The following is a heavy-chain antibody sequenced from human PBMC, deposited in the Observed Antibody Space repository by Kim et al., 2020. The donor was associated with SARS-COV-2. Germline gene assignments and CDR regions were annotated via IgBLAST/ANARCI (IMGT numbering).Heavy chain of an antibody. V-gene: IGHV4-34*01. Sequence: SETLSLTCAVYGGSFSGYYWSWIRQPPGKGLEWIGEIKHSGSTNYNPSLKSRVTISVDTAKNQFSLKLSSVTAADTAVYYCARRGYSYGFPSFFQHWGQGTLVTVSS. CDR3: ARRGYSYGFPSFFQH. D-gene: IGHD5-18*01. CDR2: IKHSGST. CDR1: GGSFSGYY. J-gene: IGHJ1*01.